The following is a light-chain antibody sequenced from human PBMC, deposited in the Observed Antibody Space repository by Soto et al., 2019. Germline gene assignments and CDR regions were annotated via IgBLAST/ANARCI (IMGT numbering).Light chain of an antibody. V-gene: IGKV3-15*01. CDR1: QSLTSH. CDR2: GAS. Sequence: EIVMTQSPATLSVSPGERATLSCRASQSLTSHLAWYQPNPGRAPRLLIYGASRRATGIPARFSGSGYGTEFTLTIRALQSEDFALYSCKHYFSWTYTLGKGTTVDI. J-gene: IGKJ2*01. CDR3: KHYFSWTYT.